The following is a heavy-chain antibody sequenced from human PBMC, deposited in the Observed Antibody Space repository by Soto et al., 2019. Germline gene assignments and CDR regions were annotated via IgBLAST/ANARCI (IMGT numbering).Heavy chain of an antibody. CDR2: IKSKTDGGTT. CDR3: TTGAGYSGYDATAHYYYYGMDV. J-gene: IGHJ6*02. CDR1: GFTFSNAW. D-gene: IGHD5-12*01. Sequence: PGGSLRLSCAASGFTFSNAWMSWVRQAPGKGLEWVGRIKSKTDGGTTDYAAPVKGRFTISRDDSKNTPYLQMNSLKTEDTAVYYCTTGAGYSGYDATAHYYYYGMDVWGQGTTVTV. V-gene: IGHV3-15*01.